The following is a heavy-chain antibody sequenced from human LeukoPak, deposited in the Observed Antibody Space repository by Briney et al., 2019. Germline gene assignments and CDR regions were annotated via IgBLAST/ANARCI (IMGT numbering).Heavy chain of an antibody. J-gene: IGHJ4*02. CDR2: IYYSGST. D-gene: IGHD3-22*01. CDR1: GGSISSSSYY. V-gene: IGHV4-39*07. Sequence: SETLSLTCTVSGGSISSSSYYWGWIRQPPGKGLEWIVSIYYSGSTYYNPSLKSRVTMSVDTSKNQFSLKLTSVTAADTAVYYCARSGGEYDSNGYLNYWGQGTLVSVSS. CDR3: ARSGGEYDSNGYLNY.